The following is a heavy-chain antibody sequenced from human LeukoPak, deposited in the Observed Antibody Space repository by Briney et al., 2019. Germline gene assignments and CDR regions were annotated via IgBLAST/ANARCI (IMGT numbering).Heavy chain of an antibody. J-gene: IGHJ3*02. V-gene: IGHV3-11*01. D-gene: IGHD2-21*02. Sequence: GGSLRLSCAASGFTFSDYYMSWIRQAPGKGLEWVSYISSSGSTIYYADSVKGRFTISRDNAKNSLYLQMNSLRAEDTAVYYCARDVTCGGDCYDSPDAFDIWGQGTMVTVSS. CDR3: ARDVTCGGDCYDSPDAFDI. CDR2: ISSSGSTI. CDR1: GFTFSDYY.